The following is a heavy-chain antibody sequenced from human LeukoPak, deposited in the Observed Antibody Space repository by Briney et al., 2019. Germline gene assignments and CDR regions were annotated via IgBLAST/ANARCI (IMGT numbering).Heavy chain of an antibody. D-gene: IGHD6-19*01. CDR1: GGSFSGYY. CDR2: INHSGST. CDR3: TRLAYGSVAWVFDY. J-gene: IGHJ4*02. Sequence: PSDTLSLTCAVYGGSFSGYYWSWIRQPPGKGLEWIGEINHSGSTNYNPSLKSRVTISVDTSKNQLSLKLSSVTAADTAVYYCTRLAYGSVAWVFDYWGQGTLVTVSS. V-gene: IGHV4-34*01.